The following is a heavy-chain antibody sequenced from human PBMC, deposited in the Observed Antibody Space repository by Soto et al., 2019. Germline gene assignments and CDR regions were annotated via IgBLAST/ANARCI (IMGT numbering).Heavy chain of an antibody. J-gene: IGHJ6*02. D-gene: IGHD1-26*01. CDR1: GGSVSSGSYY. V-gene: IGHV4-61*01. Sequence: SETLSLSCTVCGGSVSSGSYYWSWIRQPPGKGLEWIGYIYYSGSTNYNPSLKSRVTISVDTSKNQFSLKLSSVTAADTAVYYCASTTLIVGATTRSYYYYGMDVWGQGTTVTVSS. CDR3: ASTTLIVGATTRSYYYYGMDV. CDR2: IYYSGST.